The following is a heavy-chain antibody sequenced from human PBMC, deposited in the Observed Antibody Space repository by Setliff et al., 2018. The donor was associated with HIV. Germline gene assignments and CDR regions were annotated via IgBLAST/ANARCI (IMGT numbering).Heavy chain of an antibody. CDR3: ARVGLSAVPFPTVY. CDR1: GYTFTKYA. J-gene: IGHJ4*02. Sequence: ASVKVSCKASGYTFTKYAITWVRQAPGQRPEWMGWISAYDGDTKYAQKFHNRLSMTADTYTTTAYMDLRGLTSDDTGVYYCARVGLSAVPFPTVYWGQGTLVTVPQ. V-gene: IGHV1-18*01. D-gene: IGHD4-4*01. CDR2: ISAYDGDT.